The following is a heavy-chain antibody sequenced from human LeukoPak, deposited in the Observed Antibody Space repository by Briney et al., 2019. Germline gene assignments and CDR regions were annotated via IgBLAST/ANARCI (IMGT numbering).Heavy chain of an antibody. CDR3: ARGSPLDYDFGSGYYWALFDY. J-gene: IGHJ4*02. CDR2: ISAYNGNT. Sequence: ASVKVTCKASGYTFTSYGISWVRQAPGHGLEWMGWISAYNGNTNYAQKLQGRVTMTTDTSTSTAYMELRSLRSDDTAVYYCARGSPLDYDFGSGYYWALFDYWGQGTLVTVSS. CDR1: GYTFTSYG. V-gene: IGHV1-18*01. D-gene: IGHD3-3*01.